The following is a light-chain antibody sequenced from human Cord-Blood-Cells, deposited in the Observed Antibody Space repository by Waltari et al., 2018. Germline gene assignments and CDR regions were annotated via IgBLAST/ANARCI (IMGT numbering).Light chain of an antibody. Sequence: SALTQPASVSGSPGQSLTISCTGTSSDVGGYNYVSWYQQHPGKAPKLMIYEVSNRPSGVSKRFSGSKSGNTASLTISGLQAEDEADYYCSSYTSSSTLVVFGGGTKLTVL. CDR3: SSYTSSSTLVV. CDR1: SSDVGGYNY. V-gene: IGLV2-14*01. CDR2: EVS. J-gene: IGLJ2*01.